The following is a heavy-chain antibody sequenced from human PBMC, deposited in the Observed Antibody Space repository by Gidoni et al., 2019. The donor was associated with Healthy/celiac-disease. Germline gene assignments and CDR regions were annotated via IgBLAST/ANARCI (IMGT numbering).Heavy chain of an antibody. CDR2: ISYDGSNK. D-gene: IGHD3-9*01. CDR1: GCTFSSYG. V-gene: IGHV3-30*03. CDR3: ASGFDDILTEEGY. Sequence: QVQLVESGGGVVQPGRSLRLYCAASGCTFSSYGMHWVRQAPGKGLEWVAVISYDGSNKYYADSVKGRFTISRDNSKNTLYLQMNSLRAEDTAVYYCASGFDDILTEEGYWGQGTLVTVSS. J-gene: IGHJ4*02.